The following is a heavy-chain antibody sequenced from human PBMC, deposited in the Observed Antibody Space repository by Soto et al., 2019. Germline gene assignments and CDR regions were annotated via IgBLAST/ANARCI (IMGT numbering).Heavy chain of an antibody. CDR3: ARSSGSYYLNSDY. Sequence: SETLSLTCTVSGGSISSGGYYWSWIRQHPGKGLEWIGYIYYSGSTYYNPSLKSRVTISVDTSKNQFSLKLSSVTAADTAVYYCARSSGSYYLNSDYWGQGTLVTVSS. CDR1: GGSISSGGYY. V-gene: IGHV4-31*03. D-gene: IGHD3-10*01. CDR2: IYYSGST. J-gene: IGHJ4*02.